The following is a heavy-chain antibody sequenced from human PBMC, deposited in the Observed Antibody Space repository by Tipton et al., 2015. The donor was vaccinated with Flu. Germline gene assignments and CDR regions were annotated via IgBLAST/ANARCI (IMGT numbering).Heavy chain of an antibody. J-gene: IGHJ3*02. CDR2: IYYSGST. D-gene: IGHD3-10*01. CDR1: GGSISSYY. Sequence: TLSLTCTVSGGSISSYYWSWIRQPPGKGLEWIGYIYYSGSTNYNPSLKSRVTISVDTSKNQFSLKLSSVTAADTAVYYCARTVVTTYYGGAFDIWGQGTMVTVSS. CDR3: ARTVVTTYYGGAFDI. V-gene: IGHV4-59*01.